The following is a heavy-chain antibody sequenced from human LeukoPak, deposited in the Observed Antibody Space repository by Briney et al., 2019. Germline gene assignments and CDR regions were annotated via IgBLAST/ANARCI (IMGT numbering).Heavy chain of an antibody. D-gene: IGHD3-9*01. CDR2: FDPEDGET. CDR1: GCTLTELS. CDR3: ATYLLRYFDSPFDY. J-gene: IGHJ4*02. V-gene: IGHV1-24*01. Sequence: ASVKVSCKVSGCTLTELSMHWVRQAPGKGLEWMGGFDPEDGETIYAQKFQGRVTMTEDTSTDTAYMELSSLRSEDTAVYYCATYLLRYFDSPFDYWGQGTLVTVSS.